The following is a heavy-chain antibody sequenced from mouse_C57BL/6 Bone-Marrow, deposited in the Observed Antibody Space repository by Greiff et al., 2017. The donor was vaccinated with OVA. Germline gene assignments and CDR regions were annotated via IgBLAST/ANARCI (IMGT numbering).Heavy chain of an antibody. V-gene: IGHV5-17*01. CDR3: AKGHYYHGRTSYWYFDV. Sequence: EVQLVESGGGLVKPGGSLKLSCAASGFTFSDYGMHWVRQAPEKGLEWVAYISSGSSTIYYADTVKGRFTISRDNAKNTLFLQMTSLRSEDTAMYYCAKGHYYHGRTSYWYFDVWGTGTTVTVSS. CDR1: GFTFSDYG. CDR2: ISSGSSTI. J-gene: IGHJ1*03. D-gene: IGHD1-1*01.